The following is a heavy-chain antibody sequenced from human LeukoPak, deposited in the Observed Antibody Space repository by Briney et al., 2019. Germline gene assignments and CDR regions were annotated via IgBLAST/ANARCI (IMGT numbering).Heavy chain of an antibody. V-gene: IGHV3-23*01. D-gene: IGHD6-19*01. CDR1: ELMFSSYA. CDR3: AKDQYSNGWYFDY. J-gene: IGHJ4*02. CDR2: ISDDSGST. Sequence: RRSLRLSCAASELMFSSYAMSWVRQAPGKGLEWVSGISDDSGSTYYADSVRGRFTISRDNSKNTLYLQMNSLRVEDTAIYYCAKDQYSNGWYFDYWGQGTLVTVSS.